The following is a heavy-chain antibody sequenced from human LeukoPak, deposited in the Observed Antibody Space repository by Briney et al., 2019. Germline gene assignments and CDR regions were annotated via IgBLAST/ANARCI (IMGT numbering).Heavy chain of an antibody. CDR2: IYHSGST. D-gene: IGHD1-1*01. J-gene: IGHJ4*02. V-gene: IGHV4-38-2*01. CDR1: GYSTSSGFY. Sequence: SETLSLTCAVSGYSTSSGFYWGWIRQPPGKELEWIGSIYHSGSTYYNPSLKSRVTISVDTSKNQFSLKLSSVTAADTAVYYCARARNWNDGVYFDYWGQGTLVTVSS. CDR3: ARARNWNDGVYFDY.